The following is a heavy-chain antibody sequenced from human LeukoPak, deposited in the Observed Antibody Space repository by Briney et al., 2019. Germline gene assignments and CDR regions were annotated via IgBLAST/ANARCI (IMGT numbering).Heavy chain of an antibody. J-gene: IGHJ5*02. CDR3: ASHSYIPLIP. D-gene: IGHD3-16*01. CDR1: GYSFSSYW. V-gene: IGHV5-51*01. Sequence: GESLKIPCKGSGYSFSSYWIGWVRQMPGKGLEWMGSIYPGDSDTRYSPSFQGQVTISADKSISTAYLQWSSLKASDTAMYYCASHSYIPLIPWGQGTLVTVSS. CDR2: IYPGDSDT.